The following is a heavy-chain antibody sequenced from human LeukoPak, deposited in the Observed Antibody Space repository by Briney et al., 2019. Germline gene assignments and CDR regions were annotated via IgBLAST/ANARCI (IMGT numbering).Heavy chain of an antibody. CDR1: GGSISSSSYY. CDR3: ARDLRWYGDYWFDP. CDR2: ISYIGGS. D-gene: IGHD4-17*01. Sequence: SETLSLTCSLSGGSISSSSYYWAWIRQPPGKGLEWIAYISYIGGSNYNPSLKSRVTISTDTSKNQFSLKLSSVSAADTAVYYCARDLRWYGDYWFDPWGQGTLVTVSS. V-gene: IGHV4-61*01. J-gene: IGHJ5*02.